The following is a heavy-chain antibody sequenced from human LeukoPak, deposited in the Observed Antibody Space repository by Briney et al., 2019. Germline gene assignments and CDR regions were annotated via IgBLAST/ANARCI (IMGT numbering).Heavy chain of an antibody. CDR3: ARCNGFWSGYWFDP. J-gene: IGHJ5*02. CDR2: IYTSGST. Sequence: SETLSLTCTVSGGSISGYYWSWIRQPAGKGLEWIGRIYTSGSTNYNPSLKSRVTMSVDTSKNQFSLKLSSVTAADTAVYYCARCNGFWSGYWFDPWGQGTLVTVSS. V-gene: IGHV4-4*07. CDR1: GGSISGYY. D-gene: IGHD3-3*01.